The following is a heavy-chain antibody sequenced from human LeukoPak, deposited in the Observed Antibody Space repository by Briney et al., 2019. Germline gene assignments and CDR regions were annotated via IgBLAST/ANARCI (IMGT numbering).Heavy chain of an antibody. D-gene: IGHD2-21*02. V-gene: IGHV3-30*18. J-gene: IGHJ4*02. CDR1: GFTFSSSG. CDR2: ISYDGSKI. Sequence: GGSLRLSCAASGFTFSSSGMHWVRQAPGKGLAWVAGISYDGSKIYYADSVRGRFTISRDNSKNTLYLQIDSLTVEDTAVYYCANGLVTGTWPFEYWGQGTLVTVPS. CDR3: ANGLVTGTWPFEY.